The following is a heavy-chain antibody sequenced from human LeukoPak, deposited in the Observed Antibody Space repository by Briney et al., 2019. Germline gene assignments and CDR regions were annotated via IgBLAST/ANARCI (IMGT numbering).Heavy chain of an antibody. CDR2: IYYSGST. CDR1: GGSISSYY. V-gene: IGHV4-59*01. CDR3: ARGPAAMRVFDY. D-gene: IGHD2-2*01. Sequence: SETLSLTCTVSGGSISSYYWSWIRQPPGKGLAWIGYIYYSGSTNYNPSLKSRVTISVDTSKNQFSLKLSSVTAADTAVYYCARGPAAMRVFDYWGQGTLVTVSS. J-gene: IGHJ4*02.